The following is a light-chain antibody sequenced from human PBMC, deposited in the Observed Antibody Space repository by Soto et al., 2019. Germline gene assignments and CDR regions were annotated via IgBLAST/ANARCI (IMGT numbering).Light chain of an antibody. CDR3: LHDHNYPWT. CDR1: QVIRTD. CDR2: GAS. Sequence: AIQMTQSPSSLSASVGDRVTITCRASQVIRTDLGWYQQKPGKAPKLLIYGASNLQSGVPSRFSGSGSVTDFTLTITSLQPEDFATYYCLHDHNYPWTFGQGTKVDIK. V-gene: IGKV1-6*01. J-gene: IGKJ1*01.